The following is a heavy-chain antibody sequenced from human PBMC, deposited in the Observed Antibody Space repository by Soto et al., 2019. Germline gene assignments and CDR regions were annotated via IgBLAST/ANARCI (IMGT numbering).Heavy chain of an antibody. CDR2: ISRDNNYI. CDR3: ARGRTCTGASCYGGGDY. CDR1: GFIFTDYS. Sequence: PGGSLRLSCVASGFIFTDYSMLWVRQAPGKGLEWVSSISRDNNYIYYADSVKGRFTISRDNAKNSLFLHVNTLRPEDTAVYYCARGRTCTGASCYGGGDYWGQGTLVTVSS. V-gene: IGHV3-21*01. J-gene: IGHJ4*02. D-gene: IGHD2-15*01.